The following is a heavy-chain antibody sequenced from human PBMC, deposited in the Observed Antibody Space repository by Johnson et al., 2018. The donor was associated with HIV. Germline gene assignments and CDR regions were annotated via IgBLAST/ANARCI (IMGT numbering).Heavy chain of an antibody. CDR1: GFTSSSYD. V-gene: IGHV3-13*01. Sequence: VQLVESGGGVVQPGRSLRLSCTAAGFTSSSYDMHWVRQGAGKSLEWVSAIGSAGETYYPGSVKGRFTISRENAHNSLFLQMNSLRGEDTAVYYCVREADRDYRDAIDIWGQGTMVTVSS. CDR2: IGSAGET. J-gene: IGHJ3*02. CDR3: VREADRDYRDAIDI. D-gene: IGHD4-11*01.